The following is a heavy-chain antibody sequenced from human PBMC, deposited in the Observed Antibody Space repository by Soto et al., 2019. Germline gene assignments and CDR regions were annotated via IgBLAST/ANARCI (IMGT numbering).Heavy chain of an antibody. CDR2: ISVSGGST. J-gene: IGHJ4*02. V-gene: IGHV3-23*01. D-gene: IGHD3-16*01. CDR1: RFTFSSYA. CDR3: AKEGESMTGNKPLDY. Sequence: EVQLLESGGGLVQPGGSLRLSCAASRFTFSSYAMCWVRQAPGKGLEWVSSISVSGGSTYYTASVKGRFTISRDNSKNTLYRQMNSLRAEDTAVYYGAKEGESMTGNKPLDYWGQGTLVTVAA.